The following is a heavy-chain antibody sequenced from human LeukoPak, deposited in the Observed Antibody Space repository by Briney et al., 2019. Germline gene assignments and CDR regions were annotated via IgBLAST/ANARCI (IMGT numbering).Heavy chain of an antibody. J-gene: IGHJ4*02. CDR1: GYSISSGYY. Sequence: SETLSLTCTVSGYSISSGYYWGWIRQPPGKGLEWIGSIYHSGSTYYNPSLKSRVTISVDTSKNQFSLKLSSVTAADTAMYYCARADYYDSSGVDCWGQGTLVTVSS. D-gene: IGHD3-22*01. V-gene: IGHV4-38-2*02. CDR2: IYHSGST. CDR3: ARADYYDSSGVDC.